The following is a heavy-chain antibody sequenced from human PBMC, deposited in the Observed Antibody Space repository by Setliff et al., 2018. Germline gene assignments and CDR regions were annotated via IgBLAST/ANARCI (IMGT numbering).Heavy chain of an antibody. V-gene: IGHV1-69*05. D-gene: IGHD3-22*01. CDR3: AREGSGIDSTGYSRLLYH. J-gene: IGHJ4*02. Sequence: SVKVSCKASGGTFRSYGISWVRQAPGQGLEWMGGTIPSFGSTNYGQRVQGRVTLTTDTSTSTAYMELRNLRSDDTAVYFCAREGSGIDSTGYSRLLYHWGQGTLVTVSS. CDR1: GGTFRSYG. CDR2: TIPSFGST.